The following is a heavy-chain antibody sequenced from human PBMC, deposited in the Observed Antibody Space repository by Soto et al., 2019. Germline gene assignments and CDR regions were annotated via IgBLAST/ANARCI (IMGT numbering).Heavy chain of an antibody. J-gene: IGHJ4*02. Sequence: QITLKESGPALVKPTETLTLTCSFSGFSLSASGAGVGWIRQPPGKPLEWLALIYWDGGERYSPSLKSRLTVTKDTSINHVVLTLTSVDPVDTGTYYCAHGTYGGSGYYWDSWGQGTRVTVSS. V-gene: IGHV2-5*02. D-gene: IGHD6-19*01. CDR3: AHGTYGGSGYYWDS. CDR2: IYWDGGE. CDR1: GFSLSASGAG.